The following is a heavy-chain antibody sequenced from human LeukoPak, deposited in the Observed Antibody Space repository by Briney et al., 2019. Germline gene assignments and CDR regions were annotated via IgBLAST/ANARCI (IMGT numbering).Heavy chain of an antibody. CDR3: ARTWDY. V-gene: IGHV4-59*01. CDR1: GGSISSYY. J-gene: IGHJ4*02. Sequence: MTSETLSLTCTVSGGSISSYYWSWIRQPPGKGLEWIGYIYYSGSTNYNPSLKSRVTISVDTSKNQFSLKLSSVTAADTAVYYCARTWDYWGQGTLVTVSS. CDR2: IYYSGST.